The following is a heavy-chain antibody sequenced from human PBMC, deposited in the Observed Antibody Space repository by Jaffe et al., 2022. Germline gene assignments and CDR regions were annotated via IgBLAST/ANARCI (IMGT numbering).Heavy chain of an antibody. Sequence: EVQLVESGGGLVQPGGSLRLSCAASGFTFSSYEMNWVRQAPGKGLEWVSYISSSGSTIYYADSVKGRFTISRDNAKNSLYLQMNSLRAEDTAVYYCARGWYSSGWLAQYYFDYWGQGTLVTVSS. CDR3: ARGWYSSGWLAQYYFDY. D-gene: IGHD6-19*01. CDR1: GFTFSSYE. J-gene: IGHJ4*02. CDR2: ISSSGSTI. V-gene: IGHV3-48*03.